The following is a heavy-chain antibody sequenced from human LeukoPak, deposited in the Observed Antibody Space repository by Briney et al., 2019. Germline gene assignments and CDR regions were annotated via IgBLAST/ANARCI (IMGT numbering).Heavy chain of an antibody. D-gene: IGHD1-1*01. J-gene: IGHJ4*02. CDR2: IYNSGSP. V-gene: IGHV4-59*08. CDR1: GDSISGYY. CDR3: AMYDSFFDY. Sequence: SETLSLTCTVSGDSISGYYWSWIRQPPGKGLEWIGYIYNSGSPNYNPSLKSRVTISLDTSKKQFFLRLSSVTAADTAIYYCAMYDSFFDYCGQGTLVTVSS.